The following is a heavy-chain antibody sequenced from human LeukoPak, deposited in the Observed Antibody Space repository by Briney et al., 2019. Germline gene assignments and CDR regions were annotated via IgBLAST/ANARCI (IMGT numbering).Heavy chain of an antibody. V-gene: IGHV1-46*01. Sequence: ASVKVSCKASGYTFTSYYMRWVRQAPGQGLEWMGIINPSGGSTSYAQKFQGRVTMIRDTSTSTVYMELSSLRSEDTAVYYCARSGFVDTAHNDYWGQGTLVTVSS. CDR1: GYTFTSYY. CDR3: ARSGFVDTAHNDY. J-gene: IGHJ4*02. D-gene: IGHD5-18*01. CDR2: INPSGGST.